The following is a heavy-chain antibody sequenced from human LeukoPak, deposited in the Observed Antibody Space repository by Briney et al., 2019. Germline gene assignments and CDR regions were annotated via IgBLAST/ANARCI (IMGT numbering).Heavy chain of an antibody. CDR3: ARMTHGSGASYSHFDY. CDR2: THPSSGGT. D-gene: IGHD3-10*01. V-gene: IGHV1-2*02. J-gene: IGHJ4*02. Sequence: ASVKISCKASGYTFTNFYMHWARQAPGQGLEWMGWTHPSSGGTRYEERFHGRVTMTRDMSTSTAYMELSSLTSDDTAVYYCARMTHGSGASYSHFDYWSQGTLVTVSS. CDR1: GYTFTNFY.